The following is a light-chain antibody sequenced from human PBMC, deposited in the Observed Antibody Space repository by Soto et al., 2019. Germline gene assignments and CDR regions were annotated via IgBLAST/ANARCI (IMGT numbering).Light chain of an antibody. CDR2: EVS. V-gene: IGLV2-14*01. CDR1: TRDVGGYNY. J-gene: IGLJ2*01. Sequence: QSALTQPASVSGSPGQSITISCTGTTRDVGGYNYVSWYQQHPGKAPKLMIYEVSNRPSGVSYRFSGSKSGNTASLTIYGLQAEDEADYYCSSYTSSSLEVFGGGTKLTVL. CDR3: SSYTSSSLEV.